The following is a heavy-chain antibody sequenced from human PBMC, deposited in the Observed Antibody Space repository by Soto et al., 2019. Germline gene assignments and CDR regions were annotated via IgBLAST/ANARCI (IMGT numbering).Heavy chain of an antibody. Sequence: QLQLQESGPGLVKPSETLSLTCTVSGGSISSSSYYWGWIRQPPGKGLEWIGSIYYSGSTYYNPSLKSRVTISVDTSKNQFSLKLSSVTAADTAVYYCASPFFNYDISDFDWFDPWGQGTLVTVSS. J-gene: IGHJ5*02. V-gene: IGHV4-39*01. CDR3: ASPFFNYDISDFDWFDP. CDR1: GGSISSSSYY. CDR2: IYYSGST. D-gene: IGHD3-9*01.